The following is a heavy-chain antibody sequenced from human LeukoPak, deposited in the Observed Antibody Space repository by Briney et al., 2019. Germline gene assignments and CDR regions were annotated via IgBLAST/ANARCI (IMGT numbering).Heavy chain of an antibody. J-gene: IGHJ5*02. CDR1: GFTFTNHW. CDR3: AKSGSSVFWS. Sequence: PGGFLRLSCAASGFTFTNHWMSWVRQAPGKGLEWVANIKEDGSEKYYVDSVKGRFTVSRDNVKNSLFLQMNSLRVDDTAVYYCAKSGSSVFWSWGQGTLVTVSP. D-gene: IGHD3-3*02. V-gene: IGHV3-7*03. CDR2: IKEDGSEK.